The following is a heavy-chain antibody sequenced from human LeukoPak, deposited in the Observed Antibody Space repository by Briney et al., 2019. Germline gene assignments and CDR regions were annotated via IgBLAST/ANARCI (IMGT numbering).Heavy chain of an antibody. J-gene: IGHJ6*02. Sequence: ASVTVSFKASGYTFTSYGISWLRQPPGQGLDWMGCTSAYNGNKNYAQKLQGRVTMTTDTSTSTAYMELRSLRSDDTAVYYCARDFRETYYYGSGSYSYYYYGMDVWGQGTTVTVSS. V-gene: IGHV1-18*01. CDR2: TSAYNGNK. D-gene: IGHD3-10*01. CDR3: ARDFRETYYYGSGSYSYYYYGMDV. CDR1: GYTFTSYG.